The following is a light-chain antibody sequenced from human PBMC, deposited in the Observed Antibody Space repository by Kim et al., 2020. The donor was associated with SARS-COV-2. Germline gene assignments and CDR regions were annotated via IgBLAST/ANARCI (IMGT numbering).Light chain of an antibody. J-gene: IGKJ1*01. CDR1: QSIGSN. CDR2: GAS. CDR3: EQYDYWPWT. V-gene: IGKV3-15*01. Sequence: PGERAALSCRAGQSIGSNLAWYQQTTGQPPRLLIYGASTRATGIPARFSGSGSGTEFTLTISSLQSEDFAVYFCEQYDYWPWTFGQGTKVDIK.